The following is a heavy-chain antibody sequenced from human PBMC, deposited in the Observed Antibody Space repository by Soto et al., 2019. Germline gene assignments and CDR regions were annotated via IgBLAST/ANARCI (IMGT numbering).Heavy chain of an antibody. D-gene: IGHD3-22*01. J-gene: IGHJ4*02. V-gene: IGHV1-69*01. CDR1: GGTFSSYA. CDR3: ARDRPIYYDSSGYYARSGSFFDY. Sequence: QVQLVQSGAEVKKPGSSVKVSCKASGGTFSSYAISWVRQAPGQGLEWMGGIIPIFGTANYAQKFQGRVTITADESTSTAYMELSSMRSEDTAVYYCARDRPIYYDSSGYYARSGSFFDYWGQGTLVTVSS. CDR2: IIPIFGTA.